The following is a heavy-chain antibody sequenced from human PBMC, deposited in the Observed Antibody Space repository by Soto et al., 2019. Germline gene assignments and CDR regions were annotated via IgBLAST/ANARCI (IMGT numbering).Heavy chain of an antibody. CDR1: GFTLSSYG. Sequence: PGGSLRLSCAASGFTLSSYGMHWVRQAPGKGLEWVAVIWYDGSNKYYADSVKGRFTISRDNSKNTLYLQMNSLRAEDTAVYYCARDSVTTVTTWVYGMDVWGQGTTVTVSS. V-gene: IGHV3-33*08. J-gene: IGHJ6*02. CDR2: IWYDGSNK. D-gene: IGHD4-4*01. CDR3: ARDSVTTVTTWVYGMDV.